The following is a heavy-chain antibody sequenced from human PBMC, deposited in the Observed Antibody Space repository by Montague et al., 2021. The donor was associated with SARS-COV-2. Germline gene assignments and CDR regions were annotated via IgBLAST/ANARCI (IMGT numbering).Heavy chain of an antibody. D-gene: IGHD1-7*01. V-gene: IGHV4-39*01. CDR2: IYYSGST. J-gene: IGHJ5*02. Sequence: SETLSLTCTVSGGSFGSSHYYWAWIRQPPGKGLEWIVTIYYSGSTYYNPSPRSRVTLDVDESTNPFSLKLHSVTAADTAVYFWARRLYNWNYEHWFDTWGQGTLVTVSS. CDR1: GGSFGSSHYY. CDR3: ARRLYNWNYEHWFDT.